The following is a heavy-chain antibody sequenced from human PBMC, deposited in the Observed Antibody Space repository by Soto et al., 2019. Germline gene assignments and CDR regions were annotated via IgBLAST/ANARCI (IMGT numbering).Heavy chain of an antibody. V-gene: IGHV3-23*01. J-gene: IGHJ4*02. CDR3: ARTYYYDSTGYYRTFDY. Sequence: GWSLRLSCAASGFTFGSYAMSWVRLAPGKGLEWVSVAGPSGSSTFYADSVRGRFTISRDNVENTLYLQMNSLRVADTALYFCARTYYYDSTGYYRTFDYWGQGTLVTVYS. CDR2: AGPSGSST. D-gene: IGHD3-22*01. CDR1: GFTFGSYA.